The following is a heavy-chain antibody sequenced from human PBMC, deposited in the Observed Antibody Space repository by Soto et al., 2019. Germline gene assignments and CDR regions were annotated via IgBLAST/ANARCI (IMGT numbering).Heavy chain of an antibody. V-gene: IGHV4-61*01. CDR2: IYYSGST. CDR1: GGSVSSGSYY. Sequence: SETLSLTCTVSGGSVSSGSYYWSWIRQPPGKGLEWIGYIYYSGSTNYNPSLKSRVTISVDTSKNQFSLKLSSVTAADTAVYYCARDSYDSSGYPALDGMDVWGQGTTVTVSS. CDR3: ARDSYDSSGYPALDGMDV. D-gene: IGHD3-22*01. J-gene: IGHJ6*02.